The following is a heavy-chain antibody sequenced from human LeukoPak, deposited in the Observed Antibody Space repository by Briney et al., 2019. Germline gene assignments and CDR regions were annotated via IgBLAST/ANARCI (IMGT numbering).Heavy chain of an antibody. D-gene: IGHD2-2*01. V-gene: IGHV4-59*01. CDR1: GGSISSYY. CDR3: ARWGVPAAMIPYYYYYGMDV. CDR2: IYYSGST. Sequence: PSETLSLTCTVSGGSISSYYWSWLRQPPGKGLEWIGYIYYSGSTNYNPSLKSRVTISVDTSKNQFSLKLSSVTAADTAVYYCARWGVPAAMIPYYYYYGMDVWGQGTTVTVSS. J-gene: IGHJ6*02.